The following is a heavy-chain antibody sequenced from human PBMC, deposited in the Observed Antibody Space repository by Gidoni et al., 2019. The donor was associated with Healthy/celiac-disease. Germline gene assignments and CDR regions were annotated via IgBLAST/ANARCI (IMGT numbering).Heavy chain of an antibody. V-gene: IGHV1-69*01. J-gene: IGHJ3*02. CDR3: ARDQGRLRLGELSSTPLGAFDI. Sequence: QVQLVQSGAEVKKPGSSVKVSCKASGGTFSSYAISWVRQAPGQGLEWMGGIIPIFGTANYAQKFQGRVTITADESTSTAYMELSSLRSEDTAVYYCARDQGRLRLGELSSTPLGAFDIWGQGTMVTVSS. D-gene: IGHD3-16*02. CDR1: GGTFSSYA. CDR2: IIPIFGTA.